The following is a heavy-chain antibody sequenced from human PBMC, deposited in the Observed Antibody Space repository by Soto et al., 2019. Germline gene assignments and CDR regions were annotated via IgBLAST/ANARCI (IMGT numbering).Heavy chain of an antibody. D-gene: IGHD2-8*01. V-gene: IGHV3-30*18. CDR3: AKDNGQDYFDY. J-gene: IGHJ4*02. CDR1: GFTFNLNG. Sequence: QVKLVESGGDVVQPGTSLRLSCVASGFTFNLNGMHWVRQTPGKGLAWVAVISFDGSNKYYADSVKGRFTISRDNSKSTLYLQMNSLRADDTAVYYCAKDNGQDYFDYWGQGALVTVSS. CDR2: ISFDGSNK.